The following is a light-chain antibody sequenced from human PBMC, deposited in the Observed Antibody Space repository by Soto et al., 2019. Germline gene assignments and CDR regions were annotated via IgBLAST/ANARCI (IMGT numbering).Light chain of an antibody. CDR3: LQTDTTPT. CDR1: QTIGIF. V-gene: IGKV1-39*01. J-gene: IGKJ3*01. CDR2: GAS. Sequence: DIQMTQSPSSLSASVGDRVTITCRASQTIGIFLSWYQQKPGKAPNLLIYGASTLQSGVPSRFSGRGSGTDFTLTISSLQPEDIATYYCLQTDTTPTFGPGTTVDIK.